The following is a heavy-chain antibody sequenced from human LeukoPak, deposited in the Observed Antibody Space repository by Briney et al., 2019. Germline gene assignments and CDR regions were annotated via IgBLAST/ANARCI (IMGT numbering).Heavy chain of an antibody. CDR3: ARKARSSSSWWTNWFDP. CDR1: GGSISSYY. D-gene: IGHD6-13*01. Sequence: PSETLSLTCTVSGGSISSYYWSWIRQPPGKGLEWIGYIYYSGSTNYNPSLKSRVTISVDTSKNQFSLKLSSVTAADTAVYYCARKARSSSSWWTNWFDPWGQGTLVTASS. J-gene: IGHJ5*02. CDR2: IYYSGST. V-gene: IGHV4-59*08.